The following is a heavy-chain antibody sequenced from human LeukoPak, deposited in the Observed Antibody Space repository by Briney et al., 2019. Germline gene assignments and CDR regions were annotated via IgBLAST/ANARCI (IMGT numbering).Heavy chain of an antibody. V-gene: IGHV4-34*01. J-gene: IGHJ4*02. CDR1: GGCFSGYY. Sequence: SETLSLTCAVYGGCFSGYYWSWIRQPPGKGLEWIGEINHSGSTNYNPSLKSRVTISVDTSKNQFSLKLSSVTAADTAVYYCARGSTYYFDYWGQGTLVTVSS. CDR2: INHSGST. CDR3: ARGSTYYFDY.